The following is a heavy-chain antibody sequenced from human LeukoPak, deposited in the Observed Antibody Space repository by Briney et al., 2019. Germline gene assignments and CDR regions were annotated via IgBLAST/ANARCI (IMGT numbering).Heavy chain of an antibody. V-gene: IGHV4-4*02. J-gene: IGHJ6*03. Sequence: SETLSLTCAVSGGSISSSNWWSWVRQPPGKGLEWIGEIYHSGTTTYNPSLKSRVTISVDTSKNQFSLKLSSVTAADTAVYYCARERRVTYYYDSSGFPQPLNYYYMDVWGKGTTVTVSS. CDR3: ARERRVTYYYDSSGFPQPLNYYYMDV. D-gene: IGHD3-22*01. CDR1: GGSISSSNW. CDR2: IYHSGTT.